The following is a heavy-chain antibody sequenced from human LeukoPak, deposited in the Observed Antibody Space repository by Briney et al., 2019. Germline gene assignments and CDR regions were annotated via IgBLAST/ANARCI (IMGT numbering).Heavy chain of an antibody. J-gene: IGHJ4*02. Sequence: SETLSLTCTVSGGSISSYYWSWIRQPPGKGLEWIGYIYYSGSTNYNPSLKSRVTISVDTSKNQFSLKLSSVTAADTAVYYCARGRGYDQYYFDYWGQGTLVTVSS. CDR1: GGSISSYY. D-gene: IGHD5-12*01. CDR2: IYYSGST. V-gene: IGHV4-59*01. CDR3: ARGRGYDQYYFDY.